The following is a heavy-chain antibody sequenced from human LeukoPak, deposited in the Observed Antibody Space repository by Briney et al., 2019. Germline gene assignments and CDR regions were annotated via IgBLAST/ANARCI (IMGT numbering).Heavy chain of an antibody. Sequence: SETLSLTCTVSGGSISSGGYYWGWIRQPPVKGLQWIGSIYYSGATYYNPSLKSRVTISVDTSKNQFSLKLNSMTAADTAIYFCARQFLGSDVFEIWGQGTMVTVSS. CDR3: ARQFLGSDVFEI. V-gene: IGHV4-39*01. CDR1: GGSISSGGYY. D-gene: IGHD1-26*01. CDR2: IYYSGAT. J-gene: IGHJ3*02.